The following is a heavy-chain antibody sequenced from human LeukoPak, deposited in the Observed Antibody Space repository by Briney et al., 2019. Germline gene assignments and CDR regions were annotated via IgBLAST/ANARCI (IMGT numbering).Heavy chain of an antibody. V-gene: IGHV4-59*12. D-gene: IGHD2-21*02. CDR2: IYYSGST. Sequence: SETLSLTCTVSGGSTSSYYWSWIRQPPGKGLEWIGYIYYSGSTNYNPSLKSRVTISVDTSKNQFSLKLSSVTAADTAVYYCARDRCGGDCYEYYFDYWGQGTLVTVSS. J-gene: IGHJ4*02. CDR3: ARDRCGGDCYEYYFDY. CDR1: GGSTSSYY.